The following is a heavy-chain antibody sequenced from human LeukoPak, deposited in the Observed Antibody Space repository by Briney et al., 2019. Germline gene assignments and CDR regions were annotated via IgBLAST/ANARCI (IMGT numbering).Heavy chain of an antibody. CDR3: ARGDSSIWYEY. J-gene: IGHJ4*02. Sequence: GESLKISCKDSGYKFTNYWIGWVRQMPGKGLEWMGIIYPGDSETRYSPSFQGQVTISADKSVSTAYLQWSSLKTPDTAMYYCARGDSSIWYEYWGQGTLVTVSS. V-gene: IGHV5-51*01. CDR2: IYPGDSET. CDR1: GYKFTNYW. D-gene: IGHD2-2*01.